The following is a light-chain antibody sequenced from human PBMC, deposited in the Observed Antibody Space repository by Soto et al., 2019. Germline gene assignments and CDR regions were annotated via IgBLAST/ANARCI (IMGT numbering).Light chain of an antibody. CDR2: GAS. Sequence: EFVLTQSPGTLSLSPGERATLSCRAGQSVSSNYLAWYQQKPGQAPRLLIYGASSRATGIPDRFSCSGSGTDFTLTISRLEPEDFAVYYCQQYGGSALFTFGPGTKVDIK. V-gene: IGKV3-20*01. J-gene: IGKJ3*01. CDR3: QQYGGSALFT. CDR1: QSVSSNY.